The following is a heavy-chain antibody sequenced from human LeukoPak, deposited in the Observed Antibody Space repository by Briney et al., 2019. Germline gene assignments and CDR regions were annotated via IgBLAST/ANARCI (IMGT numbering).Heavy chain of an antibody. CDR2: IYNGGST. V-gene: IGHV3-53*01. Sequence: HPGGSLRLSCAASAFTFSTYAMHWVRQAPGKGLEWVSVIYNGGSTYYADSVKGRFTISRDNSKNTLYLQMNSLRAEDMAVYYCAREIIRVDTAMDDYFDYWGQGTLVTVSS. CDR1: AFTFSTYA. J-gene: IGHJ4*02. CDR3: AREIIRVDTAMDDYFDY. D-gene: IGHD5-18*01.